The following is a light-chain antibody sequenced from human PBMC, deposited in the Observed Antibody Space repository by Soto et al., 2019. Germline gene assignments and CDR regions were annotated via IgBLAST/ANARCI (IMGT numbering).Light chain of an antibody. CDR1: QTISSW. J-gene: IGKJ1*01. CDR2: KAS. Sequence: DIQMTQSPSTLSGSVGARVTITCRASQTISSWLAWYQQKPGTAPKLLIYKASTLKSGVPSRCSGRGAGTEFTLTSSSLQPDDFATYDCQHYNSYSEAFGQGTKVDI. CDR3: QHYNSYSEA. V-gene: IGKV1-5*03.